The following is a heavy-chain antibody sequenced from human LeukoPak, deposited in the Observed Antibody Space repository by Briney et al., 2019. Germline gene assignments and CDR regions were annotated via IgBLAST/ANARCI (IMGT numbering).Heavy chain of an antibody. D-gene: IGHD4-17*01. V-gene: IGHV3-11*01. CDR2: MSNSGSTI. J-gene: IGHJ3*02. CDR1: GFSFSDYY. CDR3: AKDPNGDYIGTFDI. Sequence: GGSLRLSCAASGFSFSDYYMSWIRQAPGKGLEWVSYMSNSGSTIYYADSVQGRFAISRDNSKNTLYLQMNSLRAEDTAVYYCAKDPNGDYIGTFDIWGQGTMVTVSS.